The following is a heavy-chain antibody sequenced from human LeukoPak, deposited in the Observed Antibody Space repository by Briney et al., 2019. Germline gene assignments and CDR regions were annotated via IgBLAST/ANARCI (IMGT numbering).Heavy chain of an antibody. Sequence: SETLSLTCTVSGGSISSSSYYWGWIRQPPGKGLEWIGSIYYSGSTYYNPSLKSRVTISVDTSKNQFSLKLSSVTAADTAVYYCARGDIVVVTAIFDYWGQGTLVTVSS. CDR1: GGSISSSSYY. V-gene: IGHV4-39*07. D-gene: IGHD2-21*02. CDR2: IYYSGST. CDR3: ARGDIVVVTAIFDY. J-gene: IGHJ4*02.